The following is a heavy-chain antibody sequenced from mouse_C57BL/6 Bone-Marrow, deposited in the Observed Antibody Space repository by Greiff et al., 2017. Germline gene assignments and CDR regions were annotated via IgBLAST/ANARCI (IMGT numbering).Heavy chain of an antibody. CDR1: GYSITSGYY. V-gene: IGHV3-6*01. D-gene: IGHD2-5*01. CDR3: ARGNYSNSGY. CDR2: ISYDGSN. J-gene: IGHJ2*01. Sequence: VQLQQSGPGLVKPSQSLSLTCSVTGYSITSGYYWNWIRQFPGNKLEWMGYISYDGSNNYNPSLKNRISITRDTSKNQFFLKLNSVTTEDTATYYCARGNYSNSGYWGQGTTLTVSS.